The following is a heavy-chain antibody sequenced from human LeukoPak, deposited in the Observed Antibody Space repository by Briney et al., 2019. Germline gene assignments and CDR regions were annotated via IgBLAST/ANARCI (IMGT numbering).Heavy chain of an antibody. D-gene: IGHD5-12*01. J-gene: IGHJ4*02. CDR1: GGSVSTYY. CDR2: FSYTGST. CDR3: ARGPLDSGYTYFDY. V-gene: IGHV4-59*02. Sequence: SETLSLTCSVSGGSVSTYYWSWIRQPPGKGLEWIGYFSYTGSTNYNPSLKSRVTISVDTSKNQFSLKLSSVTAADTAVYYCARGPLDSGYTYFDYWGQGTLVSVAS.